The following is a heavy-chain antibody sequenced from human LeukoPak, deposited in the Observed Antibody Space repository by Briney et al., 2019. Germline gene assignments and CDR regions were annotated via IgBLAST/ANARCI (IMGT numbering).Heavy chain of an antibody. V-gene: IGHV1-18*01. CDR2: ISAYNGNT. D-gene: IGHD4-23*01. CDR3: ARDLSTTDYGGNNDY. J-gene: IGHJ4*02. Sequence: WASVKVSCKASGYTFTSYGISWVRQAPGQGLEWMGWISAYNGNTNYAQKLQGRVTMTTDTSTSTAYMELRSLRSDDTAVYYCARDLSTTDYGGNNDYWGQGTLVTVSS. CDR1: GYTFTSYG.